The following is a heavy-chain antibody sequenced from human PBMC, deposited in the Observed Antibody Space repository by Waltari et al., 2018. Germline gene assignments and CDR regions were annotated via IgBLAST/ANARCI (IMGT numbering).Heavy chain of an antibody. CDR3: AKEYYYGSGSYYSYYFDY. Sequence: QVQLVESGGGVVQPGRSLRLSCAASGFPFSSYGMHWVRQAPGKGLEWVAVIWYDGSNKYYADSVKGRFTISRDNSKNTLYLQMNSLRAEDTAMYYCAKEYYYGSGSYYSYYFDYWGQGTLVTVSS. D-gene: IGHD3-10*01. J-gene: IGHJ4*02. CDR1: GFPFSSYG. CDR2: IWYDGSNK. V-gene: IGHV3-30*18.